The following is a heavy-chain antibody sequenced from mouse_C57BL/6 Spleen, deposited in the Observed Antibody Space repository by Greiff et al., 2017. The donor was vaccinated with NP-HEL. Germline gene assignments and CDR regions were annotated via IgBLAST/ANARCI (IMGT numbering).Heavy chain of an antibody. CDR1: GFNIKDYY. D-gene: IGHD2-5*01. Sequence: VQLKQSGAELVRPGASVKLSCTASGFNIKDYYMHWVKQRPEQGLEWIGWIDPENGDTEYASKFQGKATITADTSSNTAYLQLSSLTSEDTAVYYCTRMAYSNYIYWYFDVWGTGTTVTVSS. CDR3: TRMAYSNYIYWYFDV. CDR2: IDPENGDT. V-gene: IGHV14-4*01. J-gene: IGHJ1*03.